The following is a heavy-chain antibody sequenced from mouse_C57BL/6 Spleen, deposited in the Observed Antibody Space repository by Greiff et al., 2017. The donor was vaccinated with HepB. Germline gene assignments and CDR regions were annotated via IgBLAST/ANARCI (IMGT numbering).Heavy chain of an antibody. CDR2: IDPSDSET. D-gene: IGHD3-1*01. CDR1: GYTFTSYW. V-gene: IGHV1-52*01. CDR3: ARGLGGPGRYFDV. J-gene: IGHJ1*03. Sequence: QVQLQQPGAELVRPGSSVKLSCKASGYTFTSYWMHWVKQRPIQGLEWIGNIDPSDSETHYNQKFKDKATLTVDKSSSTAYMQLSSLTSEDSAVYYCARGLGGPGRYFDVWGTGTTVTVSS.